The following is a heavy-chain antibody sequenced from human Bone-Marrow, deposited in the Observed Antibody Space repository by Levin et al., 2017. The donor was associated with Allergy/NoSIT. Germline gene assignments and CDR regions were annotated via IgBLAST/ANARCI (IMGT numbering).Heavy chain of an antibody. J-gene: IGHJ3*01. Sequence: SCATSGFTFSSFAMSWVRQAPGKGLEWVSSTSGSGGRTDYADSVKGRFTGSRDTSKNTLYLQMNSLKTEDTAVYYCAKDLRAVSGPLVSAFDFWGRGTMVIVS. D-gene: IGHD6-19*01. CDR1: GFTFSSFA. CDR2: TSGSGGRT. CDR3: AKDLRAVSGPLVSAFDF. V-gene: IGHV3-23*01.